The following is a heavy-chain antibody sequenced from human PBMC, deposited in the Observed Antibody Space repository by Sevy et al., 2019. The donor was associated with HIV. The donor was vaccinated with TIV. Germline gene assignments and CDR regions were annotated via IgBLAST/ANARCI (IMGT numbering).Heavy chain of an antibody. V-gene: IGHV1-69*06. CDR2: IIPIFGTA. J-gene: IGHJ4*02. CDR1: GGTFSSYA. Sequence: SVKVSCKASGGTFSSYAISWVRQAPGQGLEWMGGIIPIFGTANYAQKFQGRVTITADKSTSTAYMELSSLRSEDTAEYCGGSGGNPPGFDYWGQGTLVTVSS. CDR3: GSGGNPPGFDY. D-gene: IGHD2-15*01.